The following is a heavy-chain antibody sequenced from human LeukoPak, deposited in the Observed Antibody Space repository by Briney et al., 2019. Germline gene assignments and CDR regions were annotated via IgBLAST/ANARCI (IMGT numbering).Heavy chain of an antibody. Sequence: PGGSLRLSCAASGFTFSSYGIHWVRQAPGKGLEWVAFIRYDGSNKYYADSVKGRFTISRDNSKNTLYLQMNSLRAEDTAMYYCAKNLGAMVTTYFDYWGQGTLVTVSS. CDR1: GFTFSSYG. D-gene: IGHD4-17*01. CDR2: IRYDGSNK. J-gene: IGHJ4*02. V-gene: IGHV3-30*02. CDR3: AKNLGAMVTTYFDY.